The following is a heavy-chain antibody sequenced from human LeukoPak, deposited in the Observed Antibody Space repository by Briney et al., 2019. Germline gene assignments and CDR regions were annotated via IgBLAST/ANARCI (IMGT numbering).Heavy chain of an antibody. CDR2: ISGSGGST. CDR1: GFTFSSYA. J-gene: IGHJ4*02. D-gene: IGHD3-10*01. CDR3: AKDPVDRYYYGSGSYPVDY. Sequence: PGGSLRLSCAASGFTFSSYAMSWVRQAPGKGLEWVPAISGSGGSTYYADSVKGRFTISRDNSKNTLYLQMNSLRAEDTAVYYCAKDPVDRYYYGSGSYPVDYWGQGTLVTVSS. V-gene: IGHV3-23*01.